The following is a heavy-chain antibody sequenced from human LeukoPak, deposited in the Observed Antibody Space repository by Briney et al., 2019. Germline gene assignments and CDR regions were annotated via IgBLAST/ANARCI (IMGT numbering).Heavy chain of an antibody. Sequence: SETLSLTCTVSGGSISSYYWSWIRQPPGKGLEWIGYIYYSGSTNYNPSLKSRVTISVDTSKNQFSLKLSSVTAADTAVYYCARVRRGYSSGWYWDYWGQGTLVTVSS. CDR1: GGSISSYY. CDR2: IYYSGST. D-gene: IGHD6-19*01. J-gene: IGHJ4*02. V-gene: IGHV4-59*01. CDR3: ARVRRGYSSGWYWDY.